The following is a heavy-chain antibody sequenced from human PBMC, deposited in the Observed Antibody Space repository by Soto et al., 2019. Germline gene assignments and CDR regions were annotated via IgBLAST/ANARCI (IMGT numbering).Heavy chain of an antibody. CDR2: MSGRGGSV. V-gene: IGHV3-23*01. D-gene: IGHD6-13*01. CDR3: ANTFGSNWLLDY. CDR1: GFTFSDYA. J-gene: IGHJ4*02. Sequence: EVQLLESGGGLVQPGGSLRLSCAGSGFTFSDYAISWVRQAPGKGLEWVSAMSGRGGSVYYADSVKGRFTISRDNSKNTGYLQMRSLRGEDTAIYYCANTFGSNWLLDYWGRGTLVTVSS.